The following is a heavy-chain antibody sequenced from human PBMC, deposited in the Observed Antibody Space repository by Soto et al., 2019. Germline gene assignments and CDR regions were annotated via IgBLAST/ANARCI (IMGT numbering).Heavy chain of an antibody. Sequence: GSLRLSCVASGFSLSDYAVNWVRQAPGKGLEWVSFISSDSRTIYYADSVEGRFTVSRDNARNSVSLQMDSLRDEDAAVYYCARIKLVEWFFIKVDVYDMDVWGQGTPVTVSS. V-gene: IGHV3-48*02. CDR1: GFSLSDYA. J-gene: IGHJ6*02. CDR3: ARIKLVEWFFIKVDVYDMDV. CDR2: ISSDSRTI. D-gene: IGHD3-3*01.